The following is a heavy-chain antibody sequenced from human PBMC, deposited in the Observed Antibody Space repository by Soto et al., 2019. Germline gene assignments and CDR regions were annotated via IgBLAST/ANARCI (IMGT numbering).Heavy chain of an antibody. CDR2: IYYSGST. V-gene: IGHV4-59*01. CDR3: ARGGSTSFYYYGMDV. Sequence: QVQLQESGPGLVKPSETLSLTYTVSGGSISSYYWSWIRQPPGKGLEWIGYIYYSGSTNYNPSLKSRVTISVDTSKNQFSLKLSSVTAADTAVYYCARGGSTSFYYYGMDVWGQGTTVTVSS. CDR1: GGSISSYY. J-gene: IGHJ6*02. D-gene: IGHD1-7*01.